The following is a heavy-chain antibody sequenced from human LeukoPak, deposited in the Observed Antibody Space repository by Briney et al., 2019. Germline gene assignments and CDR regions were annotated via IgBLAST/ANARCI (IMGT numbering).Heavy chain of an antibody. V-gene: IGHV1-2*02. CDR1: GYTFTGYY. Sequence: GASVKVSCKASGYTFTGYYMHWVRQAPGQGLEWMGWINPNSGGTNYAQKFQGRVTMTRDTSISTVYMELSRLRSDDTAVYYCARVFIRSSGYPGGGYWGQGTLVTVSS. D-gene: IGHD3-22*01. CDR3: ARVFIRSSGYPGGGY. J-gene: IGHJ4*02. CDR2: INPNSGGT.